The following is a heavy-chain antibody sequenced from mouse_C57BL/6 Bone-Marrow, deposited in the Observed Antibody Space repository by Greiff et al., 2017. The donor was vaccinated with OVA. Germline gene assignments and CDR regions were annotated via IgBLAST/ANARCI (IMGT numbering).Heavy chain of an antibody. CDR2: ISYSGST. V-gene: IGHV3-8*01. CDR3: ARFAYYSNSYAMDY. D-gene: IGHD2-5*01. CDR1: GYSIPSDY. Sequence: ESGPGLAKPSQTLSLTCSVTGYSIPSDYWNWIRKFPGHKLEYMGYISYSGSTYYNPSLKSRISITRDTSKNQYYLQLNSVTTEDTATYYCARFAYYSNSYAMDYWGQGTSVTVSS. J-gene: IGHJ4*01.